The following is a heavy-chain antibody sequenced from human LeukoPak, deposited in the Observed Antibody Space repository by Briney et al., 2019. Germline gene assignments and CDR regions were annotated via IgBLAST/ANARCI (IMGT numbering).Heavy chain of an antibody. D-gene: IGHD3-10*01. Sequence: ASVKVSCKASGYTFTGYYMHWVRQAPGQGLEWMGWINPNSGGRNYAQKFQGRVTMTRDTSISTAYMELSRLRSDDTAVYYCARDILRFGELLDSYYYYGMDVWGQGTTVTVSS. CDR1: GYTFTGYY. CDR2: INPNSGGR. J-gene: IGHJ6*02. V-gene: IGHV1-2*02. CDR3: ARDILRFGELLDSYYYYGMDV.